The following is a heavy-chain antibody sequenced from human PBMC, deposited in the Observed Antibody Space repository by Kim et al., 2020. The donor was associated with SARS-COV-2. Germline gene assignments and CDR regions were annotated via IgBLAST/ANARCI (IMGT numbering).Heavy chain of an antibody. CDR3: AREEDTFRDYDSSATAYPDY. D-gene: IGHD3-22*01. V-gene: IGHV4-34*01. Sequence: GSLSLTCAVYGGSFSGYYWSWIRQPPGKGLEWIGEINHSGSTNYNPSLKSRVTISVDTSKNQFSLKLSSVTAADTAVYYCAREEDTFRDYDSSATAYPDYWGQGTLVTVSS. CDR1: GGSFSGYY. CDR2: INHSGST. J-gene: IGHJ4*02.